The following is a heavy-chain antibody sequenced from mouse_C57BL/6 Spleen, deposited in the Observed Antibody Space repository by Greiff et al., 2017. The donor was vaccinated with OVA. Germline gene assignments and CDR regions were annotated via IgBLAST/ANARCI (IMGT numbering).Heavy chain of an antibody. D-gene: IGHD1-1*01. CDR3: AKNYYGSSYGPMDY. V-gene: IGHV2-5*01. Sequence: QVQLKESGPGLVQPSQSLSITCTVSGFSLTSYGVHWVRQSPGKGLEWLGVIWRGGSTDYNAAFMSRLSITKDNSKSQVFFKMNSLQADDTAIYYCAKNYYGSSYGPMDYWGQGTSVTVSS. CDR1: GFSLTSYG. CDR2: IWRGGST. J-gene: IGHJ4*01.